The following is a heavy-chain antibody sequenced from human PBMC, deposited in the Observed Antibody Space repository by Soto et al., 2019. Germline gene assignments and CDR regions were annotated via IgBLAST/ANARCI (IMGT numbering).Heavy chain of an antibody. Sequence: GGSMRLSCISSGFTFRTYTMNWVRQAPGKGLEWVSGIRGFSPYTFYAESVKGRFTISRDNAKNSLYLQMNSLRAEDTAVYYCARDRGYDAHDYYYNAMDVWGQGTTVTVSS. D-gene: IGHD3-10*01. CDR1: GFTFRTYT. V-gene: IGHV3-21*01. CDR2: IRGFSPYT. CDR3: ARDRGYDAHDYYYNAMDV. J-gene: IGHJ6*02.